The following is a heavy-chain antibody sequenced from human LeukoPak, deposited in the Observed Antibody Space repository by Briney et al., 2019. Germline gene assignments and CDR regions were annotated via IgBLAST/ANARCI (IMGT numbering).Heavy chain of an antibody. CDR3: ARHGSDWSFDY. V-gene: IGHV4-59*08. CDR1: GGSISGYY. D-gene: IGHD6-19*01. Sequence: SETLSLTCTVSGGSISGYYWSWLRQPPGQGLEWFGFITYSGRANYNPALKSRLSISLDTSKNQFSLTLYSLTSAGTAVYDCARHGSDWSFDYWGQGTLITVSS. CDR2: ITYSGRA. J-gene: IGHJ4*02.